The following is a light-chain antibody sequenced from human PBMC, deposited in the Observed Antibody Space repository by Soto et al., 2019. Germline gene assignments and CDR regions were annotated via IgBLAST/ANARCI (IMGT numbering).Light chain of an antibody. CDR3: SSFTSRFTFV. CDR2: EVT. Sequence: QSVLTQPASVSGSPGQSIAISCTGTRSDVGAYNYVSWYQQHPGKAPKLMISEVTNRPSGVSDRFSGSKSSNTASLTISGLQAEDEADYYCSSFTSRFTFVFGTGTKLTVL. CDR1: RSDVGAYNY. J-gene: IGLJ1*01. V-gene: IGLV2-14*01.